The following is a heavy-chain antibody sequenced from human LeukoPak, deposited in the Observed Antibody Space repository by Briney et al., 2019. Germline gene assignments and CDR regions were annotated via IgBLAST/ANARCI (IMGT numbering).Heavy chain of an antibody. Sequence: GGSLRLSCAASGFTFSSYAMHWVRQAPGKGLEWVAVISYDGSNKYYADSVKGRFTISRDNSKNTLYLQMNSLRAEDTAVNYCAKGGYCSSTSCLGPFDLWGRGTLVTVSS. CDR3: AKGGYCSSTSCLGPFDL. D-gene: IGHD2-2*01. CDR2: ISYDGSNK. J-gene: IGHJ2*01. V-gene: IGHV3-30-3*01. CDR1: GFTFSSYA.